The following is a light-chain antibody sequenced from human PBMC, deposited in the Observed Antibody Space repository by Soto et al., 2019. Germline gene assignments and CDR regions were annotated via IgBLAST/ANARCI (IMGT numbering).Light chain of an antibody. CDR3: QHYDHLPPLS. CDR2: DAS. Sequence: DIQMTQSPSSLSASVGDRVTITCQASQDIRNYLNWYQQKPGKAPNLLIYDASYLRAGVPSRFSGSGSGTEFTFTISSLQPEDIATYYCQHYDHLPPLSFGGGTKVEIK. J-gene: IGKJ4*01. V-gene: IGKV1-33*01. CDR1: QDIRNY.